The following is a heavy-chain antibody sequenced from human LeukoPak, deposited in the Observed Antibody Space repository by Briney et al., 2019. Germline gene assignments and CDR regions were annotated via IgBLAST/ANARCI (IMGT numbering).Heavy chain of an antibody. CDR2: ISSSSSYI. CDR3: ASPGGDSLFDY. V-gene: IGHV3-21*01. CDR1: GFTFSSYS. J-gene: IGHJ4*02. Sequence: GGSLRLSCAASGFTFSSYSMNWVRQAPGKGPEWVSSISSSSSYIYYADSVKSRFTISRDNAKNSLYLQMNSLRAEDTAVYYCASPGGDSLFDYWGQGTLVTVSS. D-gene: IGHD4-23*01.